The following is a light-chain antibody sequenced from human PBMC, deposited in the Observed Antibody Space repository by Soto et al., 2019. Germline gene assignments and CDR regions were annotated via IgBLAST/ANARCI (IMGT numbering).Light chain of an antibody. Sequence: DIQMTQSPSSLYASVGDIVTITCQASQNMNNYLNWYQQKPGRAPKLLIYYASNLEAGVPSRFRGSGSGTDFTFTISRLQPADIATYYCPQYENRPTCGQGTRLEIK. CDR1: QNMNNY. V-gene: IGKV1-33*01. J-gene: IGKJ5*01. CDR3: PQYENRPT. CDR2: YAS.